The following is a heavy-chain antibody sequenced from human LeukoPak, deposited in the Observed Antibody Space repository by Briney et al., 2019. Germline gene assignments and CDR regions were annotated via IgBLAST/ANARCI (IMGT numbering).Heavy chain of an antibody. V-gene: IGHV3-30*04. D-gene: IGHD4-11*01. CDR2: ISYDGSNE. CDR3: ATADYGNFSLLAFDI. J-gene: IGHJ3*02. CDR1: GFTFSSYA. Sequence: PGGSLRLSCAASGFTFSSYAMHWVRQAPGKGLEWVAVISYDGSNEYYADSVKGRFTISRDNSKNTLYLQMNSLRAEDTAVYYCATADYGNFSLLAFDIWGQGTMVTVSS.